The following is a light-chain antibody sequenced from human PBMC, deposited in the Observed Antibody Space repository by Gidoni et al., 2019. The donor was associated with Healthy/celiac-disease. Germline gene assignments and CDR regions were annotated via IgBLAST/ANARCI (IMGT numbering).Light chain of an antibody. V-gene: IGKV3-20*01. CDR2: GAS. Sequence: EIVLTQSPGTLSLSPGARATLSCRASQRVSSSYLAWYQQKPGQAPRLLIYGASSRATGIPDRFSGSGSGTDFTLTISRLEPEDFAVYYCQQYGSSPPTFGQGTKLEIK. J-gene: IGKJ2*01. CDR3: QQYGSSPPT. CDR1: QRVSSSY.